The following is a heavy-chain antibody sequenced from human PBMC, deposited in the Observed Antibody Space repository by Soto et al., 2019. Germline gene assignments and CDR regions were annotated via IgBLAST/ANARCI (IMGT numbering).Heavy chain of an antibody. V-gene: IGHV3-23*01. Sequence: GGSLRLSCTASGFTFSSYAMDWVRQAPGKGLEWLSAISGSGGSTYYADSVKGRFTISRDNSKNTLYLQMNRLRAEDTAVYYCSKGPVGGTGYYNWFDPWGQGTLVTVSS. J-gene: IGHJ5*02. CDR2: ISGSGGST. D-gene: IGHD3-9*01. CDR1: GFTFSSYA. CDR3: SKGPVGGTGYYNWFDP.